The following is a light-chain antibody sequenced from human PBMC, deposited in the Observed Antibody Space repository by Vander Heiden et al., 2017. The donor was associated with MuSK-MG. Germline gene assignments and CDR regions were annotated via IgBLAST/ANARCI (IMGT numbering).Light chain of an antibody. V-gene: IGKV3-20*01. CDR2: GTS. CDR3: RVDCSSLLT. CDR1: QSVSSSY. Sequence: EIVFTPSPGTLSLSPGERATLSCRASQSVSSSYLACYPHKPGQAPRLLIYGTSSSATGIPDRFSGRRPGRDFTLTIIRLEPEAFAVFYSRVDCSSLLTFGGGTKLEIK. J-gene: IGKJ4*01.